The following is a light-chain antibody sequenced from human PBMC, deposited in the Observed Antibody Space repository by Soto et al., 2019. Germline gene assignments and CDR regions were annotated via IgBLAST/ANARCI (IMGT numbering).Light chain of an antibody. CDR3: HSYESNNVV. Sequence: NFMLTQPHSVSESPGKTVIISCTRSSGSIASNYVQWYQQRPGSAPTIVIYEDNQRPSGVPDRFPGSVDSSSNSASLTISGLKTEDEADYYCHSYESNNVVFGGGTKLTVL. CDR1: SGSIASNY. CDR2: EDN. J-gene: IGLJ3*02. V-gene: IGLV6-57*03.